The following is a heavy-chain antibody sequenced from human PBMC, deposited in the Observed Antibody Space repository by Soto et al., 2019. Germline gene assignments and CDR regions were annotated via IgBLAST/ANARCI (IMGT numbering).Heavy chain of an antibody. CDR1: GFSLSTSGVG. J-gene: IGHJ4*02. CDR2: IYWDDDK. CDR3: AHSRKPRIVVVVAPTPYYSDY. D-gene: IGHD2-15*01. Sequence: QITLKESGPTLVKPTQTLTLTCTFSGFSLSTSGVGVGWIRQPPGKALEWLALIYWDDDKRYSPSLKSRLTITKDSSKNQVLLTMTNMDPVDTATYYYAHSRKPRIVVVVAPTPYYSDYWGQGSLVTVSS. V-gene: IGHV2-5*02.